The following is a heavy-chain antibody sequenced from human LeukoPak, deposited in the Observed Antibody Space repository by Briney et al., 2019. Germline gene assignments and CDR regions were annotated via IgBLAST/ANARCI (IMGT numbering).Heavy chain of an antibody. CDR3: ARKTGFLEWPFDL. CDR2: IYYSGTT. CDR1: GGSISSSSYY. J-gene: IGHJ5*02. Sequence: PSETLSLTCTVSGGSISSSSYYWAWIRQPPGKGLEWIGSIYYSGTTYHNPSLKSRVTISVDTSKKQFSLKLSTVTAADTAVYYCARKTGFLEWPFDLWGQGTLVTVSS. D-gene: IGHD3-3*01. V-gene: IGHV4-39*07.